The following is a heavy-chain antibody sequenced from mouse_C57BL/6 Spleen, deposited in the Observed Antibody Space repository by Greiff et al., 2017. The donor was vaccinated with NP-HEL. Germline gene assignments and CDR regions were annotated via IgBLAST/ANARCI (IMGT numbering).Heavy chain of an antibody. CDR1: GFTFSDYY. CDR2: INYDGSST. J-gene: IGHJ2*01. Sequence: EVKLVESEGGLVQPGSSMKLSCTASGFTFSDYYMAWVRQVPEKGLEWVANINYDGSSTYYLDSLKSRFIISRDNAKNILYLQMSSLKSEDTATYYCARDGGYSNYEGYFDYWGQGTTLTVSS. CDR3: ARDGGYSNYEGYFDY. D-gene: IGHD2-5*01. V-gene: IGHV5-16*01.